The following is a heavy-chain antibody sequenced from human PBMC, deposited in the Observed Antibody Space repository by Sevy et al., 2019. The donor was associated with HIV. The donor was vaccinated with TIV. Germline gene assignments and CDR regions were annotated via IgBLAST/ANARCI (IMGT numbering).Heavy chain of an antibody. CDR2: NSAYNGNT. Sequence: ASVKVSCKASGYTFTSYGISWVRQAPGQGLEWMGWNSAYNGNTNYAQKLQGRVTMTTDTSTSTAYMELRSLRSDDTAVYYCARFLVPAAIGWFDPWGQGTLVTVSS. CDR3: ARFLVPAAIGWFDP. V-gene: IGHV1-18*01. J-gene: IGHJ5*02. CDR1: GYTFTSYG. D-gene: IGHD2-2*01.